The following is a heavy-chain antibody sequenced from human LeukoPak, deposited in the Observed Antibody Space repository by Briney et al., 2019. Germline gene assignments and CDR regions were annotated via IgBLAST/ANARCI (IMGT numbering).Heavy chain of an antibody. D-gene: IGHD3-10*01. V-gene: IGHV2-5*02. Sequence: SGPTLVNPTQTLRLTCTFSWFSLTTSGVCVGWIRQPPGKALEWLALIYWDDDKRYSPSLESRLTVTKDTSKNQVVLTMTNLDPVDTATYYCARTYYYTSGNFYLDYWGQGSLVTVSS. CDR1: WFSLTTSGVC. CDR3: ARTYYYTSGNFYLDY. CDR2: IYWDDDK. J-gene: IGHJ4*02.